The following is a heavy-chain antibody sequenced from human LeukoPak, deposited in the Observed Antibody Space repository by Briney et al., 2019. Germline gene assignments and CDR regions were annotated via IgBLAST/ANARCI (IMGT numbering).Heavy chain of an antibody. Sequence: PGGSLRLSCAASGFTFSSYGMSWVRQAPGKGLEWVSVIYSDGSTYYADSVKGRFTISRDKSKNTLYLQLNSLRAEDTAVYFCARQSGGPYNWFDPWGQGTLVTVSS. D-gene: IGHD2-15*01. CDR3: ARQSGGPYNWFDP. J-gene: IGHJ5*02. CDR1: GFTFSSYG. CDR2: IYSDGST. V-gene: IGHV3-66*04.